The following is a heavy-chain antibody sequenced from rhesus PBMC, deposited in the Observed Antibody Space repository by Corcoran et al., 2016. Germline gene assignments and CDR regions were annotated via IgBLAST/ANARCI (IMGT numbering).Heavy chain of an antibody. Sequence: QVQLQESGPGLVKPSETLSLSCAVSGGSISSGYYYWSWIRQPPGKGLEWIGYITYSGSTSYNPSLKSRVTISRDTSQHRFSLKLSSVTAADTAVYYCARDGRGGATLEYFEFWGQGALVTVSS. CDR1: GGSISSGYYY. D-gene: IGHD1-44*02. CDR2: ITYSGST. V-gene: IGHV4-122*02. CDR3: ARDGRGGATLEYFEF. J-gene: IGHJ1*01.